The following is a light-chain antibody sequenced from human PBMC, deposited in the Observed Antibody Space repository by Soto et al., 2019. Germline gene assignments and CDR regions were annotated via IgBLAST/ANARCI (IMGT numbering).Light chain of an antibody. CDR2: DAS. CDR1: QSISSW. V-gene: IGKV1-5*01. Sequence: DIQMTQSPSSLSASVGDRVTITCRASQSISSWLAWYQQKPGKAPKLLIYDASSLESGVPSRFSGSGSGTEFTLTISSLQPDDFATYYCQQSHSPPWTFGQGTKVDIK. CDR3: QQSHSPPWT. J-gene: IGKJ1*01.